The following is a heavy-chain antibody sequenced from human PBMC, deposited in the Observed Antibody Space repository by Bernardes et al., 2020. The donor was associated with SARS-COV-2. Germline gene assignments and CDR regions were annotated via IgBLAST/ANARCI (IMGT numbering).Heavy chain of an antibody. J-gene: IGHJ6*02. CDR1: GFTLSSYW. CDR2: LNSDGSNT. D-gene: IGHD3-10*01. V-gene: IGHV3-74*01. CDR3: ARKTGHDYGMDV. Sequence: GGSLRLSCVASGFTLSSYWMHWVRQAPGEGLVWVSRLNSDGSNTIYADSVKGRFTISSDSSKNTLYLQMNSLRVEDTAVYYCARKTGHDYGMDVWGQGTTVAVSS.